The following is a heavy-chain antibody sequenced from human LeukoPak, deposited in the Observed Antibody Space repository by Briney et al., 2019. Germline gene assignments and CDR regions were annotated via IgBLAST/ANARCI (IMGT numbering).Heavy chain of an antibody. CDR2: IYSGGST. J-gene: IGHJ4*02. V-gene: IGHV3-53*01. Sequence: TGGSLRLSCAASGFTVSSNYMSWVRQAPGKGLEWVSVIYSGGSTYYADSVKGRFTISRDNAKNMLYLQVNSLRAEDTAVYYCVTQQGGNPAYWGQGTLVTVSS. D-gene: IGHD1-14*01. CDR1: GFTVSSNY. CDR3: VTQQGGNPAY.